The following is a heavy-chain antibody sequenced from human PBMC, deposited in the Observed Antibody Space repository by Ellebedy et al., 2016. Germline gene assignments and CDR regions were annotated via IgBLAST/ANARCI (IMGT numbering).Heavy chain of an antibody. J-gene: IGHJ4*02. D-gene: IGHD4-17*01. V-gene: IGHV3-23*01. Sequence: GGSLRLXCTASGLSFGNFFMSWVRQAPGGGLEWISTISGGGDTTVSADSVKGRFTISRDNFRNTLYLQMNSLRAEDTAVYYCYYGHYSGSWGQGTLVTVSS. CDR3: YYGHYSGS. CDR1: GLSFGNFF. CDR2: ISGGGDTT.